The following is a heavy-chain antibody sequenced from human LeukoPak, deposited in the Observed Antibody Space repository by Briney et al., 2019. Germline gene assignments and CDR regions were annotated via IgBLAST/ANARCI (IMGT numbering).Heavy chain of an antibody. V-gene: IGHV3-33*05. D-gene: IGHD2-2*01. J-gene: IGHJ4*02. CDR3: ATDQYHLPDY. CDR1: GFTFSSYG. CDR2: ISYDGSNK. Sequence: GGSLRLSCAASGFTFSSYGMHWVRQATGKALEWVAIISYDGSNKYYADSVKGRFTVSKDNSKNTLYLQMNSLRAEDTAVYYCATDQYHLPDYWGQGTLVTVSS.